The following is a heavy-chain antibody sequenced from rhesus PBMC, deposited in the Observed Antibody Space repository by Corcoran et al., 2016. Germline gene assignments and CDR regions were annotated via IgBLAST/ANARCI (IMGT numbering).Heavy chain of an antibody. Sequence: QVQLQESGPGLVKPSETLSLTCAVSGGSISSGYYYWSWIRQPPGKGLGGIWYITYRGSTSYNPSLKSRVTISRDTSKNQFSLKLSSVTAADTAVYYCARLTVADANSLDVWGRGVLVTVSS. V-gene: IGHV4-122*02. D-gene: IGHD4-29*01. CDR3: ARLTVADANSLDV. J-gene: IGHJ5-2*02. CDR2: ITYRGST. CDR1: GGSISSGYYY.